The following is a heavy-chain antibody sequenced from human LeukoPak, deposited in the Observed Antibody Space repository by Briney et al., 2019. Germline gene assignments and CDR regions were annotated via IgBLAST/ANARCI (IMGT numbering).Heavy chain of an antibody. J-gene: IGHJ4*02. CDR1: GFTFSGYW. Sequence: GGSLRLSCAASGFTFSGYWMYWVRQAPGKGLVWVSLINTDGSTTFYANSVKGRFTISRDNAKNSLYLQMNSLRAEDTAVYYCARGPTASGLYYFDYWGQGTLVTVSS. CDR2: INTDGSTT. CDR3: ARGPTASGLYYFDY. V-gene: IGHV3-74*01. D-gene: IGHD6-25*01.